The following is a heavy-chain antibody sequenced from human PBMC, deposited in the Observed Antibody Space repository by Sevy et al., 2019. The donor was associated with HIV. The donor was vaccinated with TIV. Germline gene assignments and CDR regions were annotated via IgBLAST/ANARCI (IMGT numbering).Heavy chain of an antibody. Sequence: GESLKISCAASGFTFSSYNMNWVRQAPGKGLEWVSSISSSSNYIYYADSMKGRFTISRDSAKNSLYLQMNSLRAEDTAVYYCARVVAYCSGGSCFPGYYYGMDVWGQGTTVTVSS. CDR1: GFTFSSYN. CDR2: ISSSSNYI. J-gene: IGHJ6*02. D-gene: IGHD2-15*01. V-gene: IGHV3-21*01. CDR3: ARVVAYCSGGSCFPGYYYGMDV.